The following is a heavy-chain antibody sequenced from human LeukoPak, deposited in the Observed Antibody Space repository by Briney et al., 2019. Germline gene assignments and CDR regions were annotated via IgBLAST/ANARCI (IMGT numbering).Heavy chain of an antibody. Sequence: PGGSLRLSCAASGFTFSSYGMHWVRQAPGKGLEWVAFIRYDGSNKYYADSVKGRFTTSRDNSKNTLYLQMNSLRAEDTAVYYCARGGNSAMAFDYWGQGTLVTVSS. J-gene: IGHJ4*02. V-gene: IGHV3-30*02. D-gene: IGHD5-18*01. CDR3: ARGGNSAMAFDY. CDR1: GFTFSSYG. CDR2: IRYDGSNK.